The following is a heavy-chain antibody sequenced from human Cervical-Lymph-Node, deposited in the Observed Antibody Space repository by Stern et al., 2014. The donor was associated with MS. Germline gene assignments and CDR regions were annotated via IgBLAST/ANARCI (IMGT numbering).Heavy chain of an antibody. D-gene: IGHD3-22*01. CDR3: ARGYYYDTTGYPFGC. CDR1: GYTFTSYF. CDR2: INPSGGST. J-gene: IGHJ4*02. Sequence: QVQQLQPGAEVKKPGSSVKVSCKASGYTFTSYFMHWVRQATCQGLEWMGIINPSGGSTTYAQKFQGRVTMTRDTSTSTVYMELSSLRSEDTAVYYCARGYYYDTTGYPFGCWGQGTLVTVSS. V-gene: IGHV1-46*03.